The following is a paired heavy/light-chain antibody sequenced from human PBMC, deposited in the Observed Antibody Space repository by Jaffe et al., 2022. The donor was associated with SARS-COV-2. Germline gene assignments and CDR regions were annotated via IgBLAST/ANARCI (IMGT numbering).Heavy chain of an antibody. CDR3: ARDRRFKVGTTLEGYYRNGMDV. J-gene: IGHJ6*02. D-gene: IGHD1-26*01. Sequence: QVQLVQSGAEVKKPGASVKVSCKASGYTFPNFGINWVRQAPGQGLEWLGWIKPSNGNTKYGHKFQGRVAMTTDTSTRTAYMELRSLRSEDTAVYYCARDRRFKVGTTLEGYYRNGMDVWGQGTTVTVSS. V-gene: IGHV1-18*01. CDR2: IKPSNGNT. CDR1: GYTFPNFG.
Light chain of an antibody. Sequence: QSALTQPPSASGSRGQSVTISCTGASSDVGGYDYVSWYQQHPGKAPKLIIFDVNKRPSGVPDRFSGSKSGNTASLTVSGLQTEDEADYYCSSYAGSSNLIFGGGTRLTVL. CDR3: SSYAGSSNLI. J-gene: IGLJ2*01. CDR2: DVN. CDR1: SSDVGGYDY. V-gene: IGLV2-8*01.